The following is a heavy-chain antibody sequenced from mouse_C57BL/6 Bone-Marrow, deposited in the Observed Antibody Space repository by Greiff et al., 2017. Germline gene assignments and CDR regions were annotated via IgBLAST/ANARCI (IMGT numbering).Heavy chain of an antibody. CDR2: IYPNSGGT. V-gene: IGHV1-72*01. CDR3: ARFITTVVASDY. D-gene: IGHD1-1*01. J-gene: IGHJ2*01. CDR1: GYTFTSYW. Sequence: VQLKQPGAELVKPGASVKLSCKASGYTFTSYWMHWVKQRPGRGLEWIGRIYPNSGGTKYNEKFKSKATLTVYKPSSTAYMQLSSLTSEDSAVYYCARFITTVVASDYWGQGTPLTVSS.